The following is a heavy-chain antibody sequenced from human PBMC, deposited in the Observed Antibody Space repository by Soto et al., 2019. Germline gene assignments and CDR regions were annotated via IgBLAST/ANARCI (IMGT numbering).Heavy chain of an antibody. CDR1: GGSTSSYY. Sequence: QVQLQESGPGLVKPSETLSLTCTVTGGSTSSYYWSWLRQPPGKGLEWIGYNSYSGSTDYNPSLNSRVTISVDTSKNQFSLTLSSATAADTAVYYCARHGGSYSFDYWGQGTLVTVSS. CDR3: ARHGGSYSFDY. J-gene: IGHJ4*02. D-gene: IGHD1-26*01. V-gene: IGHV4-59*08. CDR2: NSYSGST.